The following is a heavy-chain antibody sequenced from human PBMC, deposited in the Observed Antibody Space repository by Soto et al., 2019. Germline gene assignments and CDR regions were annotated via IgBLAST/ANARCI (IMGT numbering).Heavy chain of an antibody. CDR2: IYYSGST. CDR3: ARAGPRYYYDSSGYYPYYFDY. V-gene: IGHV4-59*01. D-gene: IGHD3-22*01. J-gene: IGHJ4*02. Sequence: TSETLSLTCTVSGGSISSYYWSWIRQPPGKGLEWIGYIYYSGSTNYNPSLKSRVTISVDTSKNQFSLKLSSVTAADTAVYYCARAGPRYYYDSSGYYPYYFDYWGQGTLVTVSS. CDR1: GGSISSYY.